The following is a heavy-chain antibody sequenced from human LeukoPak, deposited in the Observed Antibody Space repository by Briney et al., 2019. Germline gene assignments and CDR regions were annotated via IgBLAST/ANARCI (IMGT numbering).Heavy chain of an antibody. CDR1: GGSISSSSYY. Sequence: SETLSLTCTVSGGSISSSSYYWGWIRQPPGKGLEWIGGIYYSGSTYYNPSLKSRVTISVDTSKNQFSLKLSSVTAADTAVYYCARQTGGVAVARFDYWGQGTLVTVSS. CDR3: ARQTGGVAVARFDY. J-gene: IGHJ4*02. D-gene: IGHD6-19*01. V-gene: IGHV4-39*01. CDR2: IYYSGST.